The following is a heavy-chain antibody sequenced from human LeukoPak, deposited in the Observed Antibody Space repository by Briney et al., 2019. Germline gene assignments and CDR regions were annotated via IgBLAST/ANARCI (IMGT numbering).Heavy chain of an antibody. Sequence: NPSETLSLTCTVSGDSIITSRYYWGWIRQPPGKGLEWVGSVYYSGSTYYNPSLKSRVVTSVDTSKKQFFLEVTSVTAADTAVYYCARVTSSGGVDNWGQGTLVTVSS. V-gene: IGHV4-39*07. CDR2: VYYSGST. D-gene: IGHD2-21*02. CDR1: GDSIITSRYY. J-gene: IGHJ4*02. CDR3: ARVTSSGGVDN.